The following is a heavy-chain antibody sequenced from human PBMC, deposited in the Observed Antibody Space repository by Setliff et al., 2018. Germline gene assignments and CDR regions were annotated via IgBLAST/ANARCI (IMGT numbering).Heavy chain of an antibody. CDR2: IDTSSSYI. CDR1: GFTFSTYT. Sequence: GGSLRLSCAASGFTFSTYTMNWVRQAPGKGLEWVSSIDTSSSYIYYADSVKGRFTISRDNAENSLYLQMNSLRAEDTAVYYCARGPWKHSAYYYYYYMDVWGKGTTVTVSS. V-gene: IGHV3-21*01. D-gene: IGHD1-1*01. J-gene: IGHJ6*03. CDR3: ARGPWKHSAYYYYYYMDV.